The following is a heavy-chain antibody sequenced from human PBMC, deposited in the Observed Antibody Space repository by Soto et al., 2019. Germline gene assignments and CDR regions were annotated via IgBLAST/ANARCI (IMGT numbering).Heavy chain of an antibody. CDR1: GGSVSSGSYY. V-gene: IGHV4-61*01. J-gene: IGHJ6*02. Sequence: SETLSLTCTVSGGSVSSGSYYWSWIRQPPGTGLEWIGYIYYSGSTNYNPSLKSRVTISVDTSKNQFSLKLSSVTAVDTAVYYCARDFSSSWNYYYYGMDVWGQGTTVTVSS. CDR2: IYYSGST. CDR3: ARDFSSSWNYYYYGMDV. D-gene: IGHD6-13*01.